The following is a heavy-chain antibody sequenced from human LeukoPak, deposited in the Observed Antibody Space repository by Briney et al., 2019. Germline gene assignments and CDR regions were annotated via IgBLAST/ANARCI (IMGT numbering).Heavy chain of an antibody. Sequence: SETLSLTCAAYGGSFSGYFWTWIRQPPGKGLEWIGEINHSGNTNYNPSLKSRVTISVDSSKNQFSLKLNSETAADTAVYYCARGKRGYGGYYYYYYMDVWGTGTTVTVSS. CDR1: GGSFSGYF. CDR3: ARGKRGYGGYYYYYYMDV. D-gene: IGHD5-12*01. J-gene: IGHJ6*03. CDR2: INHSGNT. V-gene: IGHV4-34*01.